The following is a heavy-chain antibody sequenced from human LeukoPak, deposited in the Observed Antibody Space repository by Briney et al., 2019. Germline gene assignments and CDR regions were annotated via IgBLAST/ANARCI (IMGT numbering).Heavy chain of an antibody. CDR3: ARVYGYNFYYFDY. V-gene: IGHV4-59*01. CDR2: LYYSGNT. Sequence: SETLSLTCTVSGGSLSSYYWSWIRQPPGKGLEWIAYLYYSGNTNYNPSLKSRVTISVDTSKNQFSLKLTSVTAADTALYYCARVYGYNFYYFDYWGQGILVTVSS. J-gene: IGHJ4*02. D-gene: IGHD5-24*01. CDR1: GGSLSSYY.